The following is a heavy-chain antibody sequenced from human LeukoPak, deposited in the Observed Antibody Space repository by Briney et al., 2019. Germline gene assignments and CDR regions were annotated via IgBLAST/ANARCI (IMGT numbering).Heavy chain of an antibody. J-gene: IGHJ5*02. Sequence: ASVKVSCKASGYTFTGYYMHWVRQAPGQGLEWMGIINPSGGSTSYAQKFQGRVTMTRNTSTSTVYMELSSLRSEDTAVYYCARDAYSSSWYESVNWFDPWGQGTLVTVSS. CDR2: INPSGGST. CDR1: GYTFTGYY. D-gene: IGHD6-13*01. V-gene: IGHV1-46*01. CDR3: ARDAYSSSWYESVNWFDP.